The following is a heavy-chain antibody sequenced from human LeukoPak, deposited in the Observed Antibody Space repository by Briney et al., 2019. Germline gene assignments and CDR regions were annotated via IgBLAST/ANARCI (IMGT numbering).Heavy chain of an antibody. J-gene: IGHJ4*02. Sequence: GGSLRLSCAASGFTLSSYGMHWVRQAPGKGLEWVALIWYDGSNKYYTDSVKGRFTISRDNSKNTLYLQMNSLRAEDTAVYYCASQYSSGVWGQGTLVTVSS. V-gene: IGHV3-33*01. CDR3: ASQYSSGV. D-gene: IGHD6-25*01. CDR1: GFTLSSYG. CDR2: IWYDGSNK.